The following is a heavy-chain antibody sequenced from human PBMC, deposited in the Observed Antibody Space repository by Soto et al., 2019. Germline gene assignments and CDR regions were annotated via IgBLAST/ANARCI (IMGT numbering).Heavy chain of an antibody. V-gene: IGHV3-74*03. J-gene: IGHJ4*02. D-gene: IGHD1-26*01. CDR2: INVDGSFT. CDR1: GFTFSTYD. Sequence: VHLVESGGGLVQPGGSLRLSCAASGFTFSTYDMHWVRQAPGKGLEWVARINVDGSFTTYTESVKGRFTIFRDNPKNTLYLQMNSLRAEDTAVYYCIKYGADWGQGTLVTVSS. CDR3: IKYGAD.